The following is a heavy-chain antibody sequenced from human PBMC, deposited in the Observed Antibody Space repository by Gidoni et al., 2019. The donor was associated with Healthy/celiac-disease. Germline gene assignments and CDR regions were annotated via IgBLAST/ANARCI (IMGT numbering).Heavy chain of an antibody. D-gene: IGHD6-19*01. Sequence: EVQLVQSGAEVNKPGEARNISCTGSGYRFTSYWIGWVRQMPGKGLEWMGIIHPGGSGTRDSPSLQGQVTISADKSISTAYLQWSSLKASDTAMYYCARHLVWAAVAAGDWAFDIWGQGTMVTVSS. CDR1: GYRFTSYW. CDR3: ARHLVWAAVAAGDWAFDI. J-gene: IGHJ3*02. CDR2: IHPGGSGT. V-gene: IGHV5-51*01.